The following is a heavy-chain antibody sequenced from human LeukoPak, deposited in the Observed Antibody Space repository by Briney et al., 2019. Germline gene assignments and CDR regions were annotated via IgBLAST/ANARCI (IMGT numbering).Heavy chain of an antibody. Sequence: GGSLRLSCAASWFTVRCNYMGWVRPAPGKGLGWVSVIYSGGSTYYADSVKGRFTISRDSAKNSLYLQMSSLRDEDTAVYYCARDAGNSGYGMDVWGQGTTVTVSS. CDR1: WFTVRCNY. D-gene: IGHD6-19*01. J-gene: IGHJ6*02. CDR3: ARDAGNSGYGMDV. V-gene: IGHV3-53*01. CDR2: IYSGGST.